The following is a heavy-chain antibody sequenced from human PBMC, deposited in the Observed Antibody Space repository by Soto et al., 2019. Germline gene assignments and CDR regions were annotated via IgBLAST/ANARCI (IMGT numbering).Heavy chain of an antibody. J-gene: IGHJ4*02. V-gene: IGHV1-69*02. Sequence: RASVKVSCKASGDTFSFYTINWVRQAPGLGLEWMGRVNPIVSMSNYAQEFQGRVTITADKSTNTAYMQLSSLRSEDTAIYYCAASYGSGYRAFDYWGQGALVTVSS. CDR2: VNPIVSMS. D-gene: IGHD3-10*01. CDR1: GDTFSFYT. CDR3: AASYGSGYRAFDY.